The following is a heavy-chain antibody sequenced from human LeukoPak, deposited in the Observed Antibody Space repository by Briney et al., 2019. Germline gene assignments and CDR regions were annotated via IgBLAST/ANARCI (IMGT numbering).Heavy chain of an antibody. CDR3: ARRQARFDP. J-gene: IGHJ5*02. CDR1: GGSISSYY. V-gene: IGHV4-59*01. Sequence: SETLSLTCTVSGGSISSYYWSWIRQPPGKGLEWIGYIYYSGSTNYNPSLKSRVTTSVDTSKNQFSLKLSSVTAADTAVYYCARRQARFDPWGQGTLVTVSS. CDR2: IYYSGST.